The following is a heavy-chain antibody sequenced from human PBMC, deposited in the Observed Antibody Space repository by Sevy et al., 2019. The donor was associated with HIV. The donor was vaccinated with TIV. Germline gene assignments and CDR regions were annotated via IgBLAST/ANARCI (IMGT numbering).Heavy chain of an antibody. J-gene: IGHJ4*02. CDR3: ARGDYTAQFDY. CDR1: GFTFSSYD. V-gene: IGHV3-13*01. CDR2: IGTDGDT. Sequence: GGSLRLSCAASGFTFSSYDMHWVRQTTGKGLELVSAIGTDGDTYYPGSVKGRFTISRENAKNSLYLQMNSLRAGDTAVYYCARGDYTAQFDYWGQGNLVTVSS. D-gene: IGHD2-2*02.